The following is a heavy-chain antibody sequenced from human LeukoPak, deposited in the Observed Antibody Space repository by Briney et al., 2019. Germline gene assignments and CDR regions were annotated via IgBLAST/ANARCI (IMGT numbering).Heavy chain of an antibody. Sequence: ASVKVSCKASGYTFTGYYMHWVRQAPGQGLEWMGWINPNSGGTNYAQKFQGRATMTGDTSISTAYMELSSLRSDDTAVYYCTRESGSYHGNDYWGQGTLVTVSS. J-gene: IGHJ4*02. CDR3: TRESGSYHGNDY. CDR1: GYTFTGYY. CDR2: INPNSGGT. V-gene: IGHV1-2*02. D-gene: IGHD1-26*01.